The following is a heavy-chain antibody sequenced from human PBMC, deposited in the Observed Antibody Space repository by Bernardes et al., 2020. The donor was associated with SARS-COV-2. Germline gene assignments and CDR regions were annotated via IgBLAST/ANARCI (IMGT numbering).Heavy chain of an antibody. J-gene: IGHJ3*02. CDR3: ARAGYYDRSLGAFDI. CDR2: VYYSGDT. Sequence: SETLSLTCTVSDGSVSSSDYYWGWVRQPPGKGLEWIGSVYYSGDTYYNPSLKSRVTISVDTSKNQFSLKLSSVTAADTAVYYCARAGYYDRSLGAFDIWGQGTMVTVSS. D-gene: IGHD3-16*01. V-gene: IGHV4-39*07. CDR1: DGSVSSSDYY.